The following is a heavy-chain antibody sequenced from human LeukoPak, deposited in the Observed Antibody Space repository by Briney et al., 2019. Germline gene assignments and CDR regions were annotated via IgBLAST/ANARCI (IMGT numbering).Heavy chain of an antibody. D-gene: IGHD2-2*01. Sequence: PETLSLTCNVSGGSISRYYWSWIRQPPGKGLEWIGNIYCSGSTNYNPSLKSRVIISVDASKNQLSLKLSSVTAADTAVYYCARGCSSTSCVNNWFDPWGQGTLVTVSS. CDR2: IYCSGST. V-gene: IGHV4-59*01. J-gene: IGHJ5*02. CDR3: ARGCSSTSCVNNWFDP. CDR1: GGSISRYY.